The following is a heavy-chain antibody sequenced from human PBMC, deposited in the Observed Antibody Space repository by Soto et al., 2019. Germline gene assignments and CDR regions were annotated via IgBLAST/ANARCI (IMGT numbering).Heavy chain of an antibody. D-gene: IGHD3-3*01. J-gene: IGHJ5*02. CDR3: ARLFTYYDFWSGYYSDNNWFDP. CDR2: IYHSGST. CDR1: GGSISSSNW. Sequence: PSETLSLTCAVSGGSISSSNWWSWVRQPPGKGLEWIGEIYHSGSTNYNPSLKSRVTISVDKSKNQFSLKLSSVTAADTAVYYCARLFTYYDFWSGYYSDNNWFDPWGQGTLVTVS. V-gene: IGHV4-4*02.